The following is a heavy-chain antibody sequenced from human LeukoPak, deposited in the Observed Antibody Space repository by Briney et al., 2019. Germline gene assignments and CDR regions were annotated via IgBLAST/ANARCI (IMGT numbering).Heavy chain of an antibody. J-gene: IGHJ4*02. CDR2: ISSSGVST. CDR3: AKDVWKYDILTGPYY. D-gene: IGHD3-9*01. CDR1: GFTFSSYA. Sequence: GESLRLSCAASGFTFSSYAMNWVRQAPGKGLEWVSGISSSGVSTYYADSVKGRFTISRDNSKNTLYLQMNSLRAEDTAVYYCAKDVWKYDILTGPYYWGQGTLVTVSS. V-gene: IGHV3-23*01.